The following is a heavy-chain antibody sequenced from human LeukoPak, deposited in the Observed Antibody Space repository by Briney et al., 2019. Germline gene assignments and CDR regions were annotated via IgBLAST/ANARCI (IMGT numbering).Heavy chain of an antibody. CDR3: AKVKWKLIGYFDY. CDR1: GFTFSSYA. J-gene: IGHJ4*02. V-gene: IGHV3-23*01. Sequence: GGSLRLSCAASGFTFSSYAMSWVRQAPGKGLEWVSAISGSGGSTYYADSVKGRFTISRDNSKNTLFLQMNSLRAEDTAVYFCAKVKWKLIGYFDYWGQGTLVTVSS. CDR2: ISGSGGST. D-gene: IGHD1-20*01.